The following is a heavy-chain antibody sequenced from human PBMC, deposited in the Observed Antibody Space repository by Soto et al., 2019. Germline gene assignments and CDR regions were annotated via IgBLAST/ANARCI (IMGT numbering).Heavy chain of an antibody. CDR1: GFTFSSYA. D-gene: IGHD4-17*01. V-gene: IGHV3-23*01. J-gene: IGHJ4*02. Sequence: GGSLRLSCAASGFTFSSYAMNWVRLAPGKGLEWVSAISGSGGSTYYAGYVKGRFTISRDNSKHTLYLQMNSLRAEDTAVYYCAKDRVPTVTRPQRGDYFDYWGQVTLITVSS. CDR2: ISGSGGST. CDR3: AKDRVPTVTRPQRGDYFDY.